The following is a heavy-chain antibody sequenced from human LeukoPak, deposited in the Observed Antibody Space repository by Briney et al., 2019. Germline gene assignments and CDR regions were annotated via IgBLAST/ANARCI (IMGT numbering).Heavy chain of an antibody. D-gene: IGHD1-26*01. CDR3: AKDALLGATYYYYGMDV. V-gene: IGHV3-23*01. J-gene: IGHJ6*02. CDR2: ISGSGGST. Sequence: GGSLRLSCAASGFTFSSYAMSWVRQAPGKGLEWVSAISGSGGSTYYADSVKGRFTISRDNSKNTLYLQMNSLRAEDTAVYYCAKDALLGATYYYYGMDVWGQGTTVTVSS. CDR1: GFTFSSYA.